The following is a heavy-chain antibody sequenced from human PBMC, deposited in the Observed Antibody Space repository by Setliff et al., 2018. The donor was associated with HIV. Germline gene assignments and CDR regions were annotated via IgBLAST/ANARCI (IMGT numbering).Heavy chain of an antibody. J-gene: IGHJ3*01. Sequence: PSETLSLTCTVSGDSISTYCWNWIRQPPGRGLEWIGFIFSSGNTKYNPSLQSRVTMSVDTSKNQFSLRLTSVTAADTAVYFCARGWGHDGFDFWGQGTMVTVSS. CDR2: IFSSGNT. V-gene: IGHV4-4*09. CDR1: GDSISTYC. CDR3: ARGWGHDGFDF. D-gene: IGHD6-19*01.